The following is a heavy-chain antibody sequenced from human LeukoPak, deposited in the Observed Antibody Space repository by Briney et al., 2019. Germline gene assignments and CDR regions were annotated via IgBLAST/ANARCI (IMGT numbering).Heavy chain of an antibody. Sequence: GGSLRLSCVVSGFTFSTYTMNWVRQAPGKGLEWVAVISYDGSNKYYADSVKGRFTISRDNSKNTLYLQMNSLRAEDTAVYYCARDGIAVAENWFDPWGQGTLVTVSS. CDR3: ARDGIAVAENWFDP. V-gene: IGHV3-30-3*01. D-gene: IGHD6-19*01. CDR2: ISYDGSNK. J-gene: IGHJ5*02. CDR1: GFTFSTYT.